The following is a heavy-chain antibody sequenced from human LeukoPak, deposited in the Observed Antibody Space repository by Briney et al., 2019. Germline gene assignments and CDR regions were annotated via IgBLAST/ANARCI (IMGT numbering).Heavy chain of an antibody. CDR3: AKERDGYNLEYYFDY. V-gene: IGHV3-30*18. CDR2: ISYDGSNK. CDR1: GFTFSSYG. Sequence: GRSLRLSCAASGFTFSSYGVHWVRQAPGKGLEWVAVISYDGSNKYYADSVKGRFTISRDNSKNTLYLQMNSLRAEDTAVYYCAKERDGYNLEYYFDYWGQGTLVTVSS. J-gene: IGHJ4*02. D-gene: IGHD5-24*01.